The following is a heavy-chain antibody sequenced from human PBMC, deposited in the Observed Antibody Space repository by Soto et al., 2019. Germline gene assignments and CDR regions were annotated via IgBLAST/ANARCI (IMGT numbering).Heavy chain of an antibody. D-gene: IGHD3-3*01. CDR2: ISAYNGNT. CDR3: ARDQLEGSGYYYYGMDV. J-gene: IGHJ6*02. Sequence: GASVKVSCKASGYTFTSCGISWVRQAPGQGLEWMGWISAYNGNTNYAQKLQGRVTMTTDTSTSTAYMELRSLRSDDTAVYYCARDQLEGSGYYYYGMDVWGQGTTVTVSS. CDR1: GYTFTSCG. V-gene: IGHV1-18*04.